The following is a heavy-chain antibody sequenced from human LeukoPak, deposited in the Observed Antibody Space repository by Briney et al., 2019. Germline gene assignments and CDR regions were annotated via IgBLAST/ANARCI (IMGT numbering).Heavy chain of an antibody. CDR3: ARGGVEIATTALGDAFDI. CDR2: INPSGGST. V-gene: IGHV1-46*01. J-gene: IGHJ3*02. D-gene: IGHD5-24*01. CDR1: GYTFTSYY. Sequence: ASVKVSCKASGYTFTSYYMHWVRQAPGQGLEWMGIINPSGGSTSYAQKFQGRVTMTRDTSTSTVYMELSSLRSEDTAVYYCARGGVEIATTALGDAFDIWGQGTMVTVSS.